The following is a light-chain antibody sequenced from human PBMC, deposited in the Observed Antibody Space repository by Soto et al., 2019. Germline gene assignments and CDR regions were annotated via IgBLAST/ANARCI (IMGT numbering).Light chain of an antibody. Sequence: DIHMTQSPSTLSASVGDRVTITCRASQSISSWLAWYHQKPGKAPKLLVYADSSLASGVPSRFSGSGSGTEFTLTISILQPDDFATYYCQLYNSSPWTFGQGTKVEIK. CDR1: QSISSW. J-gene: IGKJ1*01. V-gene: IGKV1-5*01. CDR3: QLYNSSPWT. CDR2: ADS.